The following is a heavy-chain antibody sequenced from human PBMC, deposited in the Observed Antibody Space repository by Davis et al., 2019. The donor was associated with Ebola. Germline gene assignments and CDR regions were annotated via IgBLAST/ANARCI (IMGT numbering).Heavy chain of an antibody. D-gene: IGHD2-2*01. V-gene: IGHV4-39*02. CDR2: TYYSGST. J-gene: IGHJ6*02. CDR1: GVSISSSSYH. CDR3: ARDQGYCSRTSCYRYYGMDV. Sequence: SETLSLTCTVSGVSISSSSYHWGWIRQPPGKGLEWIGSTYYSGSTYSNPSLKSRVTISVDTSKNQFSLKLSSVTAADTAVYYCARDQGYCSRTSCYRYYGMDVWGQGTTVTVSS.